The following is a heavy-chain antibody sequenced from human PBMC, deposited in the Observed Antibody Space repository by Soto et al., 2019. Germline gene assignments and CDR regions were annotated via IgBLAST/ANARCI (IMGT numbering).Heavy chain of an antibody. CDR1: GFTFSSYA. J-gene: IGHJ4*02. CDR2: ISGSGGTA. V-gene: IGHV3-23*01. D-gene: IGHD1-1*01. Sequence: EVQLLESGGGSVQPGGSLRLSCAASGFTFSSYAMHWVRRPPGKGLEWVSSISGSGGTAYYADSVKGRFSISRDSLVKTLYLQMNSLRAEDTAVYYCAKGRGQNWTFDYWGQGTLVTVSP. CDR3: AKGRGQNWTFDY.